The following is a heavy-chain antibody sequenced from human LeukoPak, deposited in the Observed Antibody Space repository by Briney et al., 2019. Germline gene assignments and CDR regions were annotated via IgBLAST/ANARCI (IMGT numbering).Heavy chain of an antibody. CDR1: GFTFSSYE. CDR2: ISSSGGTI. CDR3: ARDSSSSWTSYYYYYGMDV. V-gene: IGHV3-48*03. Sequence: PGGSLRLSCAASGFTFSSYEMNWVRQAPGKGLEWVSYISSSGGTIYYADSVKGRFTISRDNAKNSLYLQMNSLRAEDTAVYYCARDSSSSWTSYYYYYGMDVWGQGTTVTVSS. J-gene: IGHJ6*02. D-gene: IGHD6-13*01.